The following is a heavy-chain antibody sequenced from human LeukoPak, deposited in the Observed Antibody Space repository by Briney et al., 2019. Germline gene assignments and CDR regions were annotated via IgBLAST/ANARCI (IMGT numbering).Heavy chain of an antibody. V-gene: IGHV3-21*01. CDR2: ISSSSSYI. J-gene: IGHJ6*03. Sequence: GGSLRLSCAASGFTFSNYEMNWVRQAPGKGLEWVASISSSSSYIFYADSVKGRFTISRDNAKNSLYLQMNSLRAEDTAVYYCASSGDYYGSGAYYYMDVWGKGTTVTIAS. CDR1: GFTFSNYE. CDR3: ASSGDYYGSGAYYYMDV. D-gene: IGHD3-10*01.